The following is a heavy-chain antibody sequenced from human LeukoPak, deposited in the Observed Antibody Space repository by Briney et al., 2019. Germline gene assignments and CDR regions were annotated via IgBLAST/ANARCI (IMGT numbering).Heavy chain of an antibody. CDR1: GFTFTSYA. J-gene: IGHJ4*02. V-gene: IGHV3-23*01. CDR3: AKGPTLNPIVVVVAATEVGYFDY. D-gene: IGHD2-15*01. Sequence: GGSLRLSCVTSGFTFTSYAMSWVRQAPGKGLEWVSAISGSGGSTHYADSVKGRFTISRDNSKNTLYLQMNSLRAEDTAVYYCAKGPTLNPIVVVVAATEVGYFDYWGQGTLVTVSS. CDR2: ISGSGGST.